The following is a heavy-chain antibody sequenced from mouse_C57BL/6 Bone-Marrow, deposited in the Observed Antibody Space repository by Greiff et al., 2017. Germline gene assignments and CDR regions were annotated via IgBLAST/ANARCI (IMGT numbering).Heavy chain of an antibody. CDR3: ASYDGYYGFDD. CDR2: IYPSDSET. V-gene: IGHV1-61*01. D-gene: IGHD2-3*01. CDR1: GYTFTSYW. Sequence: VQLQQPGAELVRPGSSVKLSCKASGYTFTSYWMDWVKQRPGQGLEWIGNIYPSDSETHYNQKFKDKATLTVDKSSSTAYMQLSSLTSEDSAVYYCASYDGYYGFDDWGQGTTLTVSS. J-gene: IGHJ2*01.